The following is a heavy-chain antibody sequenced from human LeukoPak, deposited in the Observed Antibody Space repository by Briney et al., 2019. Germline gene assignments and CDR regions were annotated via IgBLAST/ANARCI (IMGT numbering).Heavy chain of an antibody. CDR2: INSDGSST. J-gene: IGHJ3*02. Sequence: HAGGSLRLSCAASGFSFSSYWMHWVRQAPGKGLVWVSRINSDGSSTSYADSVKGRFTISRDNAKNSLFLQINSLRAEDTAVYYCARHKPLYSSGYDVFDIWGQGTMVTVSS. CDR1: GFSFSSYW. V-gene: IGHV3-74*01. D-gene: IGHD6-19*01. CDR3: ARHKPLYSSGYDVFDI.